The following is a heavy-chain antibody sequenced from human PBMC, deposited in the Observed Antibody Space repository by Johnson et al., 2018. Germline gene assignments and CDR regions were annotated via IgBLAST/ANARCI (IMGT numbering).Heavy chain of an antibody. Sequence: VQLVESGGGLVQPGRSLRLSCTASGFTFDDYAMHWVRQTPGKGLEWVAGISWNSGSIDYVDSVKGRFTISRDNAQNSRFLQMSSLRVEDTALYYCAKGYCSSVSCSRGMDVWGQGTTVTVSS. V-gene: IGHV3-9*01. CDR2: ISWNSGSI. CDR1: GFTFDDYA. J-gene: IGHJ6*02. D-gene: IGHD2-15*01. CDR3: AKGYCSSVSCSRGMDV.